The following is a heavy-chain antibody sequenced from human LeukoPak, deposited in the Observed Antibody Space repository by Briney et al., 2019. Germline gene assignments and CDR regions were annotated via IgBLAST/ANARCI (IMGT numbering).Heavy chain of an antibody. CDR2: LHYSGTT. Sequence: SETLSLTCTVSGGSISGYYWSWIRQPPGRGLEWIGYLHYSGTTNYNPSLKSRVTISVDASKTQFSLKLNSVTAADTAVYYCARGSRELYYFDYWGQGTLVTVSS. J-gene: IGHJ4*02. V-gene: IGHV4-59*01. CDR3: ARGSRELYYFDY. CDR1: GGSISGYY. D-gene: IGHD1-7*01.